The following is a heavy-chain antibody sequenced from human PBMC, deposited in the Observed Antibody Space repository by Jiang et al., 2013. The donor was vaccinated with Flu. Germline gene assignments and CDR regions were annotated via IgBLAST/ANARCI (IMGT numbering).Heavy chain of an antibody. J-gene: IGHJ4*02. CDR3: ARLYDSSGYYYGGDY. Sequence: YWIGWVRQMPGKGLEWMGIIYPGDSDTRYSPSFQGQVTISADKSISTAYLQWSSLKASDTAMYYCARLYDSSGYYYGGDYWGQGTLVTVSS. D-gene: IGHD3-22*01. CDR2: IYPGDSDT. V-gene: IGHV5-51*01. CDR1: YW.